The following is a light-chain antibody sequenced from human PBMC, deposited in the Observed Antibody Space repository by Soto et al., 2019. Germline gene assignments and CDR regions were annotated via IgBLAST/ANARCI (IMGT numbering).Light chain of an antibody. V-gene: IGKV3-20*01. CDR3: QEYGYSPLP. Sequence: EIVLTQSPGTLSLSPGEGATLSCRASPSIDSNFLAWYQQKPGQAPRLLIFRASSRATGIPDRFSGGGSGTYFTRTVSRLEPEDFAVYYCQEYGYSPLPFGGWTKVEIK. CDR2: RAS. CDR1: PSIDSNF. J-gene: IGKJ4*01.